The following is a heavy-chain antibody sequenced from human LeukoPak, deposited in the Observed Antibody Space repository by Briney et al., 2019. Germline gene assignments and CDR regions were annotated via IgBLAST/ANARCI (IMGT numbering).Heavy chain of an antibody. J-gene: IGHJ4*02. V-gene: IGHV1-2*04. CDR3: ARDGGSTSCIFDY. D-gene: IGHD2-2*01. CDR1: GYTFTGYY. CDR2: INPNSGGT. Sequence: AASVKVSRKASGYTFTGYYMHWVRQAPGQGLEWMGWINPNSGGTNYAQKFQGWVTMTRDTSISTAYMELSRLRSDDTAVYYCARDGGSTSCIFDYWGQGTLVTVSS.